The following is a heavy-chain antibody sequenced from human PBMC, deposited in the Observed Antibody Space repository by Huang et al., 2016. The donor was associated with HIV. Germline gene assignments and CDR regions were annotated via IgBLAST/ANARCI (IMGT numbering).Heavy chain of an antibody. V-gene: IGHV3-30*04. D-gene: IGHD1-1*01. Sequence: QVQLVESGGGVVQPGRSLRLSCVVSGFHFSTYSLHWVRQGGGKGLQWVTSSSPEGTKKDYIEAVKGRFSISRDKSRNTMDLQMNNVRGEDTAFYYCTRTTRAITRGGFTTAYFDHWGLGALVSVSS. CDR2: SSPEGTKK. J-gene: IGHJ4*02. CDR3: TRTTRAITRGGFTTAYFDH. CDR1: GFHFSTYS.